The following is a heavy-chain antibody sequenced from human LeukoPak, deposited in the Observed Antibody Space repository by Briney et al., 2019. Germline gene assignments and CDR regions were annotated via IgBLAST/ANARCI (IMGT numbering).Heavy chain of an antibody. CDR3: AKSHFTRYPLQYYFDL. Sequence: LAGGSLRLSCAAPGFTFSSYAMSWLRQAPQKGPEWVSGISVTGDITYYADSVKGRFTIARDNSRTTLYLQLNSLRADDTAVYYCAKSHFTRYPLQYYFDLWGQGAQVIVSS. V-gene: IGHV3-23*01. CDR2: ISVTGDIT. J-gene: IGHJ4*02. CDR1: GFTFSSYA. D-gene: IGHD3-3*02.